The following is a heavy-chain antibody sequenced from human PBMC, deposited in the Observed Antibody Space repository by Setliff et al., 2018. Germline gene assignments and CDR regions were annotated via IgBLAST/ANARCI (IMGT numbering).Heavy chain of an antibody. J-gene: IGHJ3*01. CDR1: GGSISSYY. D-gene: IGHD1-20*01. CDR3: ARGNNWEPDAFDV. Sequence: SETLSLTCTVSGGSISSYYWSWIRQPPGKGLEWIAYIYYSGSTNYNPSLKSRVTIAVDTSKNQFSLKLSSVTAADTAVYYCARGNNWEPDAFDVWGQGTMVTVSS. V-gene: IGHV4-59*01. CDR2: IYYSGST.